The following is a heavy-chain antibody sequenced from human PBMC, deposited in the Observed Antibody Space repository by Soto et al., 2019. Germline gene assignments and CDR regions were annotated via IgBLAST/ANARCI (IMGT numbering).Heavy chain of an antibody. J-gene: IGHJ4*02. CDR1: GFTVSSNY. D-gene: IGHD3-10*01. Sequence: EVQLVETGGGLIQPGGSLRLSCAASGFTVSSNYMSWVRQAPGKGLEWVAVIYSGGSTYYADSVKGRFTISRDNSKNTLYLQRDSLRAEDTAVYYCARGAAGSVQYYFDYWGQGTLVTVSS. CDR2: IYSGGST. V-gene: IGHV3-53*02. CDR3: ARGAAGSVQYYFDY.